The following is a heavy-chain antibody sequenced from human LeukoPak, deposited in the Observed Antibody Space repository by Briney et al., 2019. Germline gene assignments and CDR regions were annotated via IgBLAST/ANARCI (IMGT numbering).Heavy chain of an antibody. J-gene: IGHJ4*02. Sequence: LSLTCTVSSGSIRRGGFYWSWIRQAPGKGLEWVSYISSSGSTIYYADSVKGRFTISRDNAKNSLYLQMNSLRAEDTAVYYCARDQHGSGSYSYWGQGTLVTVSS. D-gene: IGHD3-10*01. CDR3: ARDQHGSGSYSY. CDR1: SGSIRRGGFY. V-gene: IGHV3-11*01. CDR2: ISSSGSTI.